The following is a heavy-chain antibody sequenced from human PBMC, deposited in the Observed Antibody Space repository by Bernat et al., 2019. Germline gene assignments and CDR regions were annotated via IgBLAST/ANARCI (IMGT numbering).Heavy chain of an antibody. J-gene: IGHJ4*02. CDR1: GYTFTSYY. Sequence: QVQLVQSGAEVKKPGASVKVSCKASGYTFTSYYMHWVRQAPGQGLEWMGIINPSGGSTSYAQKFQGRVTMTRDTSTSTVYMELSSLRSEDTSVYYCARDPAHAVTTHNDDDYWGQGTLVTVSS. CDR3: ARDPAHAVTTHNDDDY. V-gene: IGHV1-46*01. CDR2: INPSGGST. D-gene: IGHD4-17*01.